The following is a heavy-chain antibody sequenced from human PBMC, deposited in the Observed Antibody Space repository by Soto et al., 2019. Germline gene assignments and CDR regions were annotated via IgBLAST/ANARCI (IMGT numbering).Heavy chain of an antibody. Sequence: SVRVSCKASGVTFTSSAFQWVRQALGQRLEWIGWIAVGSGYTNYAQRFQDRVTLTRDMSTATTYMELSRLTSEDTAIYYCAADATAWQQPVPYDYSGQGIMAAVSS. J-gene: IGHJ4*02. CDR1: GVTFTSSA. CDR3: AADATAWQQPVPYDY. CDR2: IAVGSGYT. D-gene: IGHD6-13*01. V-gene: IGHV1-58*01.